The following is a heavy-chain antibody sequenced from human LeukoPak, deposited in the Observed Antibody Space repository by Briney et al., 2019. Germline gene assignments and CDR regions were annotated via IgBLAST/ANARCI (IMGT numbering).Heavy chain of an antibody. J-gene: IGHJ4*02. D-gene: IGHD1-26*01. Sequence: PGGSLRLSCAASGFTFSSYAMHWVRQAPGKGLEWVAVISYDGSNKHYADSVKGRFTISRDNSKNTLYLQMNSLRAEDTAVYYCASTGSGATTIDYWGQGTLVTVSS. V-gene: IGHV3-30-3*01. CDR3: ASTGSGATTIDY. CDR1: GFTFSSYA. CDR2: ISYDGSNK.